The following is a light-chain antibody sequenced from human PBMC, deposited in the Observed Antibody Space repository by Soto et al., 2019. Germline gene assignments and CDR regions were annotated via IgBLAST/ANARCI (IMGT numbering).Light chain of an antibody. CDR1: QAISNY. CDR3: QQLNNYPLT. Sequence: IQLTQSPSSLSASVGDSVTITCRASQAISNYLAWFQQRPGKAPYLLIYAASTLQSGVPSRFSGSGAGTDFTLTISSLQPEDFGTYYCQQLNNYPLTFGGGTKVEIK. V-gene: IGKV1-9*01. J-gene: IGKJ4*01. CDR2: AAS.